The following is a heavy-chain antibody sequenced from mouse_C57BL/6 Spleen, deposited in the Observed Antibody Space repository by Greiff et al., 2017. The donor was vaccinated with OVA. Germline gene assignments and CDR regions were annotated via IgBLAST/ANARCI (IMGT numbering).Heavy chain of an antibody. CDR2: FYPGSGSI. Sequence: VQLQQSGAELVKPGASVKLSCKASGYTFTEYTIHWVKQRSGQGLEWIGWFYPGSGSIKYNEKFKDKATLTADKSSSTVYMELSRLTSEDSAVYFFARHEGYGNPYYYAMDYWGPGTSVTVSS. D-gene: IGHD2-1*01. J-gene: IGHJ4*01. CDR3: ARHEGYGNPYYYAMDY. CDR1: GYTFTEYT. V-gene: IGHV1-62-2*01.